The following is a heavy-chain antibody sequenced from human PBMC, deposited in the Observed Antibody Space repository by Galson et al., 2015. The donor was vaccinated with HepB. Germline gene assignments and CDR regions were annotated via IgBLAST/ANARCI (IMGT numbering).Heavy chain of an antibody. D-gene: IGHD3-22*01. CDR2: ISGDNGKT. Sequence: VKVSCKASGYKFTNYGISWVRQAPGQGLEWMGWISGDNGKTNYALKFQGRVTMTTDTSTSTDYMELRSLRSDDTAVYYCARDTGLWYDSSGGGSLLDFWGQGTLVSVSS. CDR3: ARDTGLWYDSSGGGSLLDF. CDR1: GYKFTNYG. V-gene: IGHV1-18*04. J-gene: IGHJ4*02.